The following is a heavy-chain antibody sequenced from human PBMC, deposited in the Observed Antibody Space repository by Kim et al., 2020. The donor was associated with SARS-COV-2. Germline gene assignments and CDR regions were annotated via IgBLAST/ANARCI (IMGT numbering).Heavy chain of an antibody. D-gene: IGHD4-17*01. CDR2: IYYSGST. V-gene: IGHV4-39*07. Sequence: SETLSLTCTVSGGSISSSSYYWGWIRQPPGKGLEWIGSIYYSGSTYYNPSLKSRVTISVDTSKNQFSLKLSSVTAADTAVYYCARASPYGRYYYYGMDVWGQGTTVTVSS. J-gene: IGHJ6*02. CDR1: GGSISSSSYY. CDR3: ARASPYGRYYYYGMDV.